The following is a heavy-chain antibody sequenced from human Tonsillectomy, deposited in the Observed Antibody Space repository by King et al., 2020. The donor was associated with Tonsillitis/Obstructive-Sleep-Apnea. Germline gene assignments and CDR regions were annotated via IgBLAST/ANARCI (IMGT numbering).Heavy chain of an antibody. CDR2: IYYTGRT. J-gene: IGHJ4*02. CDR3: VRQGGSGWYYFDY. CDR1: GGSITSSSYY. V-gene: IGHV4-39*01. D-gene: IGHD6-19*01. Sequence: QLQESGPGLVKPSETLSLTCTVSGGSITSSSYYWDWVRQPPGKGQEWIGGIYYTGRTYYNPSLKSRVTMSVDTSKNQFSLTLSSVTAADTAVYYCVRQGGSGWYYFDYWGQGTLVTVSS.